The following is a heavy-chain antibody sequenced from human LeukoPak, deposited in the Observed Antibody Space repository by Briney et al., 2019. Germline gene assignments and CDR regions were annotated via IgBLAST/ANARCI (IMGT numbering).Heavy chain of an antibody. V-gene: IGHV4-59*08. Sequence: PSETLSLTCSVSGGSISSCYWSWIRQAPGKGLEYIGSIYFSGSTNYNPSLKSRVTISVDTSKNQFSLKLSSVTAADTAVYYCARHATGSYRRHFDYWGRGTLVTVSS. J-gene: IGHJ4*02. D-gene: IGHD3-10*01. CDR3: ARHATGSYRRHFDY. CDR1: GGSISSCY. CDR2: IYFSGST.